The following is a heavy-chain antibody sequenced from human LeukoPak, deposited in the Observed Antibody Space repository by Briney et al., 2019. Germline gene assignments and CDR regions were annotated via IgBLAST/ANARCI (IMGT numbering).Heavy chain of an antibody. CDR3: ARRGGYSGPRGFDY. V-gene: IGHV4-39*01. Sequence: TSSETLSLTCTVSGGSISSSSYYWGWIRQPPGKGLEWIGSIYYSGSTYYNPSLKSRVTISVDTSGNQFSLRLSSVTAADTAVYYCARRGGYSGPRGFDYWGQGTLVTVSS. D-gene: IGHD5-12*01. CDR1: GGSISSSSYY. J-gene: IGHJ4*02. CDR2: IYYSGST.